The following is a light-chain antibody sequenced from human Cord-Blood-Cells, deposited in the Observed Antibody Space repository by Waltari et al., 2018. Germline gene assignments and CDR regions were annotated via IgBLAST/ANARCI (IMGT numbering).Light chain of an antibody. CDR3: QSYDSSLSGSV. CDR1: SSNIGPVID. J-gene: IGLJ2*01. V-gene: IGLV1-40*01. CDR2: GNS. Sequence: QSWLTQPPSVSGAPGPRVTIPPTGSSSNIGPVIDVPWYQLLPGTAPKLLIYGNSNRPSGVPDRFSGSKSGTSASLAITGLQAEDEAGYYCQSYDSSLSGSVFGGGTKLTVL.